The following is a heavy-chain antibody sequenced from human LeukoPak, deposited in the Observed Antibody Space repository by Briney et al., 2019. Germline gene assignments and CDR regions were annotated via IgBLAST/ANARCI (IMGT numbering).Heavy chain of an antibody. V-gene: IGHV3-48*01. D-gene: IGHD3-22*01. CDR3: ARGSTYYDSSGQVPFDY. CDR2: ISGSSSTI. CDR1: GFTFSSYS. J-gene: IGHJ4*02. Sequence: GGSLRLSRAASGFTFSSYSMNWVRQAPGEGLEWGSYISGSSSTIYYADSVKGRFTISRDNGKNTLYLQMNSLRAEDTAVYYCARGSTYYDSSGQVPFDYWGQGTLVTVSS.